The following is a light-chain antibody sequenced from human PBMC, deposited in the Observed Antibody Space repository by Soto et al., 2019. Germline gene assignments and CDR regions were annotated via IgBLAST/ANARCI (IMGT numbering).Light chain of an antibody. CDR1: QSVSSSY. J-gene: IGKJ2*01. Sequence: EIMLTQSPGTLSLSKGERATLSCRASQSVSSSYLAWYQKKPGQAPRLLIYGASNRANGIPDRFSGSGSGTDFTLTISRLEPEDFAVYYCQQYGTSPYTFGQGTKVDIK. V-gene: IGKV3-20*01. CDR3: QQYGTSPYT. CDR2: GAS.